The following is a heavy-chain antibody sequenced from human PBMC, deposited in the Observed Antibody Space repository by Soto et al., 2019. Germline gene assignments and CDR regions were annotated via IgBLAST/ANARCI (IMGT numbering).Heavy chain of an antibody. D-gene: IGHD3-16*01. V-gene: IGHV4-4*07. CDR1: GASIRSYH. CDR3: EKDVYSRRWFEQ. CDR2: MQHTGNT. Sequence: QVQLQESGPGLVKPSETLSLTCAVSGASIRSYHWSWIRQPAGKGLEWIGRMQHTGNTNYNPSLTSRVTMSVDTSKNQISLKMTSVTAADTAVYFCEKDVYSRRWFEQWGQGILVIVSS. J-gene: IGHJ5*02.